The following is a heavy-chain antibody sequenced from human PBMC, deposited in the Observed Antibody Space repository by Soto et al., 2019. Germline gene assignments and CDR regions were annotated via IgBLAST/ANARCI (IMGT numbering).Heavy chain of an antibody. CDR1: GFTFSTIS. Sequence: GSLRLSCAASGFTFSTISMNWVRQAPGKGLEWLSYIGGSGGSISYADSVKGRFTISRDNGKNTLYLQMSSLRDEDTAVYYCARDLAWAFDYWGHGALVTVSP. CDR2: IGGSGGSI. D-gene: IGHD1-26*01. J-gene: IGHJ4*01. CDR3: ARDLAWAFDY. V-gene: IGHV3-48*02.